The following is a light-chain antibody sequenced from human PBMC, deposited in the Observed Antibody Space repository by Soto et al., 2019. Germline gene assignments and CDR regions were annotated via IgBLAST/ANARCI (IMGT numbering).Light chain of an antibody. Sequence: EIVMTQSPATLSVSPGERATLSCRASQSVSSNLAWYQQKPGQAPRLLMYGASTRATGIPDRFSGSGSGTEFTLTISSLQSEDFAVYYCQQHNNWPPWTFGQGTNVESK. J-gene: IGKJ1*01. CDR2: GAS. V-gene: IGKV3-15*01. CDR1: QSVSSN. CDR3: QQHNNWPPWT.